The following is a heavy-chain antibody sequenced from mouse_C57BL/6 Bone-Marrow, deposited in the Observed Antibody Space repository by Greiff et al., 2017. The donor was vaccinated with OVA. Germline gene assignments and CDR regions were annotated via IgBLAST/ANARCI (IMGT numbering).Heavy chain of an antibody. D-gene: IGHD3-1*01. CDR3: ARIGSYFDY. V-gene: IGHV1-80*01. J-gene: IGHJ2*01. CDR1: GYAFSSYW. Sequence: VQLQQSGAELVKPGASVKISCKASGYAFSSYWMHWVKQRPGKGLEWIGQIYPGDGDTNYNGKFKGKATLTADKSSSTAYMQLSSLTSEDSAVYFCARIGSYFDYWGQGTTLTVSS. CDR2: IYPGDGDT.